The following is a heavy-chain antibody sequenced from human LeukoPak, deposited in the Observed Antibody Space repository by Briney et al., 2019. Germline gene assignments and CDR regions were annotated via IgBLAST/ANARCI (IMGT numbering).Heavy chain of an antibody. CDR2: ISNNGGYT. CDR3: AKQLGYCSDGSCYYPY. CDR1: GFTFSSSA. D-gene: IGHD2-15*01. Sequence: GGSLRLSCAASGFTFSSSAMSWVRQAPGKGLEWVSAISNNGGYTYYADSVQGRFTISRDNSKSTLCLQMNSLRAEDTAVYYCAKQLGYCSDGSCYYPYWGQGTLVTVSS. J-gene: IGHJ4*02. V-gene: IGHV3-23*01.